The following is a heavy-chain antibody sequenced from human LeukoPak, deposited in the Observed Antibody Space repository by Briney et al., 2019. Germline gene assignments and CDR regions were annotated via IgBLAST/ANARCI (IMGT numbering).Heavy chain of an antibody. V-gene: IGHV4-39*01. Sequence: SETLSLTCTVSGGSISSSSYNWAWIRQPPGKGLEWIGNIDNIGSTYYNPSLKSRVTISVDTSKDQLSLKLTSVTAADTAVYYCARPPGIAAAWFDPWGQGTLVTVSS. CDR3: ARPPGIAAAWFDP. CDR1: GGSISSSSYN. J-gene: IGHJ5*02. D-gene: IGHD6-13*01. CDR2: IDNIGST.